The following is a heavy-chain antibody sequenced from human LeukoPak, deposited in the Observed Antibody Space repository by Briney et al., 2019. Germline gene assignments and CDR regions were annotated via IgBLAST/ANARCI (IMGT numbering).Heavy chain of an antibody. CDR3: ARGPIVVVPAAEIYYYYYYYMDV. CDR1: GFTFSSYW. Sequence: GGSLRLSCAASGFTFSSYWMHWVRQSPGKGLVWVSRINSDGSSTNYADSVKSRFTTARDNAKITLYLQMNSLRAEDTAVYYCARGPIVVVPAAEIYYYYYYYMDVWGKGTTVTVSS. V-gene: IGHV3-74*01. D-gene: IGHD2-2*01. CDR2: INSDGSST. J-gene: IGHJ6*03.